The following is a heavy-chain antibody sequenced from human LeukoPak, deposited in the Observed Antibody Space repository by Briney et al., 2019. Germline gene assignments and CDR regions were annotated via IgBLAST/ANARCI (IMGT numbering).Heavy chain of an antibody. CDR1: GYTFTSYG. Sequence: ASVKVSCKASGYTFTSYGISWVRQAPGQGLEWMGWISDYNGNTNYEQKLQGRVTMTTDTSTRTAYMEMRSMRYDETAVYYCAREGQYCSSTRCSPDYWGQGTLVTVSS. J-gene: IGHJ4*02. V-gene: IGHV1-18*04. CDR3: AREGQYCSSTRCSPDY. CDR2: ISDYNGNT. D-gene: IGHD2-2*01.